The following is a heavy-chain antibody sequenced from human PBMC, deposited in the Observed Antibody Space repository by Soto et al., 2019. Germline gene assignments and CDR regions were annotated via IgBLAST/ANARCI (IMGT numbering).Heavy chain of an antibody. J-gene: IGHJ4*02. D-gene: IGHD3-22*01. CDR1: GDTFTSCA. CDR3: AREGPPNYYDSSGYYRX. CDR2: INDCNGNT. Sequence: GSMKVSCNAAGDTFTSCARHWVRQAPGQRLEWMGCINDCNGNTKYSQKFQGRVTITRDTSASTAYMELSSLRSEDTAVYYCAREGPPNYYDSSGYYRXWGQGTMLTVSX. V-gene: IGHV1-3*01.